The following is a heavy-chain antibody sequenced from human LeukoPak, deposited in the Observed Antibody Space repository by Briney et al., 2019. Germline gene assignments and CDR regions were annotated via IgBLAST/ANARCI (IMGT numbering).Heavy chain of an antibody. Sequence: GGSLRLSCAASGFTFSRHDMHWVRQVTGKGLEWVSGVGIGGDTYYLGSVKGRFTISRENAKNSLYLQVNDLTAGDTAIYYCAREPPVPDTWYFDLWGRGTLVTVSS. CDR2: VGIGGDT. J-gene: IGHJ2*01. V-gene: IGHV3-13*04. CDR3: AREPPVPDTWYFDL. CDR1: GFTFSRHD. D-gene: IGHD6-19*01.